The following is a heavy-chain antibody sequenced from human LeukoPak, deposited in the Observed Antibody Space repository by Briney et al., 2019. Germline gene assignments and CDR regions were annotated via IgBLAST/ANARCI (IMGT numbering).Heavy chain of an antibody. V-gene: IGHV1-3*01. CDR1: GYTFTSYG. D-gene: IGHD2-21*02. CDR2: INAGNGNT. J-gene: IGHJ4*02. Sequence: ASVKVSCKASGYTFTSYGISWVRQAPGQGLEWMGWINAGNGNTKYSQKFQGRVTITRDTSASTAYMELSSLRSEDTAVYYCARESAVTAILGYWGQGTLVTVSS. CDR3: ARESAVTAILGY.